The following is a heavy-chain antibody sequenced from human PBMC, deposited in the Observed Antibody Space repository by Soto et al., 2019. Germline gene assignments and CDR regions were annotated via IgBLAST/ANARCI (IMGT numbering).Heavy chain of an antibody. J-gene: IGHJ5*02. Sequence: EVQLLESGGGLVRPGGSLRLSCAASGFTFSAHAMGWVRQAPGKGLEWVSGISGRGGSTYYSDSVKGRFTISRDNSKNTLYLQMNSLRAEDTALYYCAKTAEAVADTVYGSWGQGTLVTVSS. CDR2: ISGRGGST. CDR1: GFTFSAHA. V-gene: IGHV3-23*01. D-gene: IGHD6-19*01. CDR3: AKTAEAVADTVYGS.